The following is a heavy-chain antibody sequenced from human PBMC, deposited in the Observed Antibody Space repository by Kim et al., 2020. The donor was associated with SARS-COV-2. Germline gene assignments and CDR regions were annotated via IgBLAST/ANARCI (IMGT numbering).Heavy chain of an antibody. CDR2: ISSSSSYI. CDR1: GFTFSSYS. V-gene: IGHV3-21*01. J-gene: IGHJ6*03. Sequence: GGSLRLSCAASGFTFSSYSMNWVRQAPGKGLEWVSSISSSSSYIYYADSVKGRFTISRDNAKNSLYLQMNSLRAEDTAVYYCAREPLSGWYLGDYYYYYMDVWGKGPTVTVSS. CDR3: AREPLSGWYLGDYYYYYMDV. D-gene: IGHD6-19*01.